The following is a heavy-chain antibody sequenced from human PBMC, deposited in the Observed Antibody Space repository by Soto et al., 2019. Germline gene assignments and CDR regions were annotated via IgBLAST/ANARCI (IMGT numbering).Heavy chain of an antibody. CDR3: ARHGSCSGSSCYASFDY. D-gene: IGHD2-15*01. CDR2: IYYSGST. J-gene: IGHJ4*02. Sequence: SETLSLTCTVSGGSIGRDYWSWMRQPPGKGLEWIGYIYYSGSTNYNPSLKSRVTISVDRSKNQFSLKLSSVIAADTAVYYCARHGSCSGSSCYASFDYWGKGILVTVSS. V-gene: IGHV4-59*08. CDR1: GGSIGRDY.